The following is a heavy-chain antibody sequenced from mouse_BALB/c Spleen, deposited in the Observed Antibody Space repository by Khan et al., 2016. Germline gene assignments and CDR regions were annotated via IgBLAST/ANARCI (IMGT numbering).Heavy chain of an antibody. CDR3: ARVYDGYYSLGY. V-gene: IGHV3-8*02. CDR1: GDSITSGY. J-gene: IGHJ2*01. CDR2: ISFSGNT. D-gene: IGHD2-3*01. Sequence: EVQLQESGPSLVKPSQTLSLTCSVTGDSITSGYWNWIRKFPGNKLEYMGSISFSGNTDYNPSLKSRISITRDTSKNQYYLQLNSVTTEDTATFYCARVYDGYYSLGYWCQGTTRAVSS.